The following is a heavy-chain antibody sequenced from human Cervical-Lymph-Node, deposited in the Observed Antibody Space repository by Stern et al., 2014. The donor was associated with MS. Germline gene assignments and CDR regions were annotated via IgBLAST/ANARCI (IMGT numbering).Heavy chain of an antibody. CDR1: GYTFTTYA. D-gene: IGHD6-19*01. Sequence: QVQLVQSGAEVKKPGASVKVSCKTSGYTFTTYAIHWVRQAPGQRLEWMGWINTANGNTKYSQKFQGRVTITRDTSANTAYMELSSLRSEDTAVYYCARDQWLDYSFDSWGQGTLVTVSS. J-gene: IGHJ4*02. CDR3: ARDQWLDYSFDS. CDR2: INTANGNT. V-gene: IGHV1-3*04.